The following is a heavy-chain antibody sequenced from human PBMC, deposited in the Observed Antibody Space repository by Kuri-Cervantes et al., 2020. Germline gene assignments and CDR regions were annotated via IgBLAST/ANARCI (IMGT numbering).Heavy chain of an antibody. Sequence: GGSLRLSCAASGFTFSSYAMSWVRQAPGKGLEWVSAISGSGGSTYYADSVKGRFTISRDNSKNTLYLQMDSLRAEDTAVYYCANQLTPYSSFVWGQGTLVTVSS. CDR2: ISGSGGST. D-gene: IGHD6-6*01. V-gene: IGHV3-23*01. CDR3: ANQLTPYSSFV. CDR1: GFTFSSYA. J-gene: IGHJ4*02.